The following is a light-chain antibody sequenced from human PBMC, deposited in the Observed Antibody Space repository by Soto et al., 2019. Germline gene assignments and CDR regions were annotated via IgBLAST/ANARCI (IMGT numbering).Light chain of an antibody. V-gene: IGKV3D-15*01. Sequence: EIVMTQSPATLSVSPGERATLSCRASQSVSSNLAWYQQKPGQAPRLLIYGASTRATGTPARFSGSGSGTDFNLTISSLQSEDFAVYYCQQYNNWPPITFGQGTRLENK. CDR2: GAS. CDR1: QSVSSN. J-gene: IGKJ5*01. CDR3: QQYNNWPPIT.